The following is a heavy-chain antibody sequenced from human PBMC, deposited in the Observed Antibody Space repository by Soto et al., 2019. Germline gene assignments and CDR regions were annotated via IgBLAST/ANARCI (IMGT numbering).Heavy chain of an antibody. CDR3: ARRYGSWSYYDDRYGMGV. V-gene: IGHV5-10-1*01. Sequence: GESLKISCKGSGYSFTSYWISWVRQMPGKGLEWMGRIDPSDSYTNYSPSFQGHVTISADKSISTAYLQWSSLKASDTAMYYCARRYGSWSYYDDRYGMGVWGQGTTVTVSS. CDR2: IDPSDSYT. J-gene: IGHJ6*02. CDR1: GYSFTSYW. D-gene: IGHD3-10*01.